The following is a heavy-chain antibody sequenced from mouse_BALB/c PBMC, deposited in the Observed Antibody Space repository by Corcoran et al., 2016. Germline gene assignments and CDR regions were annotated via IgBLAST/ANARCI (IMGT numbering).Heavy chain of an antibody. Sequence: QVTLKESGPGILQPSQTLSLTCSFSGFSLSTSGMGVSWIRQPSGKGLEWLAHIYWDDDKRYNPSLKSRLTISKDTSSNQVFLKITSVDTADTATYYCARRASYVNFDYWGQGTTLTVSS. CDR3: ARRASYVNFDY. V-gene: IGHV8-12*01. J-gene: IGHJ2*01. CDR1: GFSLSTSGMG. D-gene: IGHD1-1*01. CDR2: IYWDDDK.